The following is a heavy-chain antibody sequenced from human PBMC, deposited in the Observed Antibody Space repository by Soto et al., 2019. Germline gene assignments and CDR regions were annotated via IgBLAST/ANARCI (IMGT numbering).Heavy chain of an antibody. CDR3: ARDRSIYGDYQDY. Sequence: GGSLRLSYAASGFTFSSYGMSWVRQAPGKGLEWVANIKQDGSEKYYVDSVKGRFTISRDNAKNSLYLQMNSLRAEDTAVYYCARDRSIYGDYQDYWGQGTLVTVSS. V-gene: IGHV3-7*01. CDR2: IKQDGSEK. J-gene: IGHJ4*02. CDR1: GFTFSSYG. D-gene: IGHD4-17*01.